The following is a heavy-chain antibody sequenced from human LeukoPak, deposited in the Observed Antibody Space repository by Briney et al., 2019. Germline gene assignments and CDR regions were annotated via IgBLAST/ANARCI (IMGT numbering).Heavy chain of an antibody. CDR2: INRDGSST. D-gene: IGHD3-10*01. J-gene: IGHJ6*02. CDR1: GFTFSSYW. CDR3: ARDGMGLWFGESYYYYGMDV. Sequence: PGGSLRLSCAASGFTFSSYWMHWVRQAPGKGLVWVSRINRDGSSTIYAGSVKGRFTIYRDNAKNTLYLQMNSLRAEDTAVYYCARDGMGLWFGESYYYYGMDVWGQGTTITVSS. V-gene: IGHV3-74*01.